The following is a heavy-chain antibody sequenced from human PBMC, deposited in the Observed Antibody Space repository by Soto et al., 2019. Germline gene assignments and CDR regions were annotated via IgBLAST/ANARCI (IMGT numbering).Heavy chain of an antibody. CDR1: GFTFGDYY. D-gene: IGHD3-16*01. V-gene: IGHV3-11*05. J-gene: IGHJ4*02. CDR2: ITSSSSYT. Sequence: QVQLVESGGGLVKPGGSLRLSCAASGFTFGDYYMSWIRQAPGKGLEWVSYITSSSSYTNYADSVKGRFTISRDNAKKSLYLQMNSLRAEDTAVYYCARGLGGSFGVPTFDYWGQGILVTVSS. CDR3: ARGLGGSFGVPTFDY.